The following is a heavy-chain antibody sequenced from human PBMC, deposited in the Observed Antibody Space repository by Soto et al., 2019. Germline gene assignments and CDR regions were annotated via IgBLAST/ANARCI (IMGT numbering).Heavy chain of an antibody. CDR3: ARVGAVYSNREDYYYYGMDV. CDR1: GGAVSSGSYY. J-gene: IGHJ6*02. D-gene: IGHD4-4*01. V-gene: IGHV4-61*01. Sequence: QVQLQESGPGLVKPSETLSLTCTVSGGAVSSGSYYWSRIRQPPGKGLEWIGYIYSSGSTNYNPSLKSGVTILVDTSKNQFSLKLSSVTGADTAVYYCARVGAVYSNREDYYYYGMDVWGQGTTVIVSS. CDR2: IYSSGST.